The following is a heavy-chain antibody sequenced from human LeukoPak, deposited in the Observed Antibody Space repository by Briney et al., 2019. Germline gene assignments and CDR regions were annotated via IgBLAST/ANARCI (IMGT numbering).Heavy chain of an antibody. CDR2: IKQDGSEK. CDR3: ARGRYTVTKYYFDY. Sequence: GGSLRISCAASGFTFSSYWRSWVRQAPGKGLEWVANIKQDGSEKYYVDSVKGRFTISRDNAKNSLYLQMNSLRAEDTAVYYCARGRYTVTKYYFDYWGQGTLVTVSS. J-gene: IGHJ4*02. V-gene: IGHV3-7*01. CDR1: GFTFSSYW. D-gene: IGHD4-11*01.